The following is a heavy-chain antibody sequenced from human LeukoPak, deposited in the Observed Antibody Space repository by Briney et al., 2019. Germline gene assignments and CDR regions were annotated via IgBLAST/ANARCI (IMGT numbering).Heavy chain of an antibody. J-gene: IGHJ5*02. CDR2: INPNSGGT. V-gene: IGHV1-2*02. CDR1: GYTFTGYY. Sequence: ASVKVSCKASGYTFTGYYMHWVRQAPGQGLEWMGWINPNSGGTNYAQKFQGRVTMTRDMSTSTDYLELSSLRSEDTAVYYCARDNSVGDYAWWFDPWGQGTLVTVSS. CDR3: ARDNSVGDYAWWFDP. D-gene: IGHD1-26*01.